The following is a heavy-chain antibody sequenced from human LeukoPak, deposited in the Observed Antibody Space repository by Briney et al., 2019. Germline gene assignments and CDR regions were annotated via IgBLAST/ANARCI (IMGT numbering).Heavy chain of an antibody. CDR2: ISGSGGST. CDR1: GFTFSGYA. D-gene: IGHD3-22*01. J-gene: IGHJ4*02. Sequence: GGSLRLSCAASGFTFSGYAMSWVRQAPGKGLEWVSAISGSGGSTYYADSVKGRFTISRDNSKNTLYLQMNSLRAEDTAVYYCARAGYYYDSSGYYLFDYWGQGTLVTVSS. CDR3: ARAGYYYDSSGYYLFDY. V-gene: IGHV3-23*01.